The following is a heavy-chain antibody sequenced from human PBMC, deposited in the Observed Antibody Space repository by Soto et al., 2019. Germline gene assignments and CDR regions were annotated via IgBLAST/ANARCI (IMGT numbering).Heavy chain of an antibody. CDR3: ARDPWAADY. V-gene: IGHV3-66*01. CDR1: GFTVSTKY. J-gene: IGHJ4*02. D-gene: IGHD3-16*01. Sequence: EVQLVESGGGLVQPGGSLRLSCAASGFTVSTKYMSWVRQAPGNGLEWVSVIYSGGSTFYADSVRGRFTICRDNSKNTVNRQMTSLRAEDAAVYYCARDPWAADYWGQGTLVTVSS. CDR2: IYSGGST.